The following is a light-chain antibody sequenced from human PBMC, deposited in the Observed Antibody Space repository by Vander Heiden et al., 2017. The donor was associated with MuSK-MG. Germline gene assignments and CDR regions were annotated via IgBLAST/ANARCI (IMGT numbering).Light chain of an antibody. CDR2: GAT. CDR1: QSVSSN. V-gene: IGKV3-15*01. CDR3: QQYNNWPLT. Sequence: EIVMTQSPATMSVSQGERATLSCRASQSVSSNLVAWYQQKPGQAPRLLIYGATTRATDIPARFSGSGSGTEFTLTISSLQSEDFAVYYCQQYNNWPLTFGGGTKVEIK. J-gene: IGKJ4*01.